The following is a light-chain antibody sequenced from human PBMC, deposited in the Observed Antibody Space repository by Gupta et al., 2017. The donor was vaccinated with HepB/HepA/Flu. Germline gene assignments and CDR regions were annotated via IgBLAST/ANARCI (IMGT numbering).Light chain of an antibody. CDR1: SSNIGNHG. J-gene: IGLJ2*01. CDR3: AAWDDSLNAVV. Sequence: QSVLTQPPSVSAAPSQRVTISCSGSSSNIGNHGVNWYQQLPGKAPKLLIYYDDLLPSGVSDRFSGSKSGTSVSLAISGLQSDDEGDYYCAAWDDSLNAVVFGGGTRVTVL. V-gene: IGLV1-36*01. CDR2: YDD.